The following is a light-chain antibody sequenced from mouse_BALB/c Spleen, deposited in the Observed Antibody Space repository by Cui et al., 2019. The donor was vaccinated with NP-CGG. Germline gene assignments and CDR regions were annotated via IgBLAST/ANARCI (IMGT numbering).Light chain of an antibody. CDR3: ALWYSNHWV. CDR1: TGAVTTSNY. Sequence: QAVVTQESALTTSPAETVTLTCRSNTGAVTTSNYPNWVQEKPDHLFTGLIGGTNNRAPGVPARFSGSLIGDKAALTITGAQTEDEAIYFCALWYSNHWVFGGGTKLTVL. V-gene: IGLV1*01. CDR2: GTN. J-gene: IGLJ1*01.